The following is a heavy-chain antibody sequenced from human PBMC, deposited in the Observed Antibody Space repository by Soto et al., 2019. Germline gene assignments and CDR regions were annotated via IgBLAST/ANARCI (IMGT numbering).Heavy chain of an antibody. Sequence: GGSLRLSCAASGFTFSNAWMSWVRQAPGKGLEWVGRIKSKTDGGTTDYAAPVKGRFTISRDDSKNTLYLQMNSLKTEDTAVYYCTTVPPNYDILPGYGPRWGQGTLVTVSS. CDR2: IKSKTDGGTT. CDR3: TTVPPNYDILPGYGPR. V-gene: IGHV3-15*01. J-gene: IGHJ4*02. CDR1: GFTFSNAW. D-gene: IGHD3-9*01.